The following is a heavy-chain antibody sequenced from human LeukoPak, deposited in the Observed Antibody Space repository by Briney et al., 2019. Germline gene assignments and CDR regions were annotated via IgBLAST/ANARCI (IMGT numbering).Heavy chain of an antibody. CDR2: IYPGDSET. CDR3: ARPDRITGNPDAFDI. Sequence: GESPKISCKGSGYSFTSYWIGWVRQMPGKGLEWMGIIYPGDSETRYSPSFQGQVTISADKSISTAYLQWSSLKASDTAMYYCARPDRITGNPDAFDIWGQGTMVTVSS. J-gene: IGHJ3*02. V-gene: IGHV5-51*01. D-gene: IGHD1-20*01. CDR1: GYSFTSYW.